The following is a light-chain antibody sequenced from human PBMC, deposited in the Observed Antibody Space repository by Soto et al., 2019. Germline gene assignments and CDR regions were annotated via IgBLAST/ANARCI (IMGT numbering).Light chain of an antibody. CDR3: SSYAGSNNFYV. CDR2: EVS. J-gene: IGLJ1*01. CDR1: SSDFGGYNY. Sequence: SGNDCTSRWVPIPCKRNSSDFGGYNYVSWYQQHPGKAPKLMIYEVSKRPSGVPDRFSGSKSGNTASLTVSGLQAEDEADYYCSSYAGSNNFYVFGTGTKVTV. V-gene: IGLV2-8*01.